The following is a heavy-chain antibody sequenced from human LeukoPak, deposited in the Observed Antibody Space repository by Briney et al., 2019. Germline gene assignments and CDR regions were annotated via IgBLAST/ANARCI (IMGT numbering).Heavy chain of an antibody. CDR3: ARDYYGSGSWDY. D-gene: IGHD3-10*01. CDR1: GFTFSSYE. V-gene: IGHV3-53*01. Sequence: GGSLRLSCAASGFTFSSYEMNWVRQAPGKGLEWVSVIYSGGSTYYADSVKGRFTISRDNSKNTLYLQMNSLRAEDTAVYYCARDYYGSGSWDYWGQGTLVTVSS. J-gene: IGHJ4*02. CDR2: IYSGGST.